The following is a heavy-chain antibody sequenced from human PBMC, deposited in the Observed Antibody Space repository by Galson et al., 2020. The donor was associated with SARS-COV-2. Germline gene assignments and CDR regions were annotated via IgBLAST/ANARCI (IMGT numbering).Heavy chain of an antibody. CDR1: GGSISSYY. Sequence: SETLSLTCTVSGGSISSYYWSWIRQPPGKGLEWIGYIYYSGSTNYNPSLKSRVTISVDTSKNQFSLKLSSVTAADTAVYYCAREDYDFWSGYYSRAKTHYYMDVWGKGTTVTVSS. CDR2: IYYSGST. V-gene: IGHV4-59*01. CDR3: AREDYDFWSGYYSRAKTHYYMDV. J-gene: IGHJ6*03. D-gene: IGHD3-3*01.